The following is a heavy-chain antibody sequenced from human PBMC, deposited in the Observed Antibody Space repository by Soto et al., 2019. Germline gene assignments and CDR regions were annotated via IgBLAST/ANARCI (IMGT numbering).Heavy chain of an antibody. Sequence: QITLKESGPTLVKPTQTLTLTCTVSGFSLSTSGVGVGWIRQPPGKALEWLALIYWDDDKRYSPSLKSRLTITKDTSKNQVVLTMTNMDPVDTATYYCAHRPYYVYIWGSYRSPAYYFDYWGQGTLVTVSS. D-gene: IGHD3-16*02. CDR2: IYWDDDK. CDR1: GFSLSTSGVG. J-gene: IGHJ4*02. CDR3: AHRPYYVYIWGSYRSPAYYFDY. V-gene: IGHV2-5*02.